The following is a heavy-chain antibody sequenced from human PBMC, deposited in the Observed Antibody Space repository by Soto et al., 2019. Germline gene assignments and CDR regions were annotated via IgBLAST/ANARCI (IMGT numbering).Heavy chain of an antibody. Sequence: VQLLESGGGLVQPGGSLRLSCVASGFAFSSYDMSWVRQAPGKGLEWVSAISGSGSSTYYADSVKGRFTISRDNPKNTLYLQMNSLRAEDTAVYYCANRDTSMVTRYYYGMDVWGQGTTVTVSS. J-gene: IGHJ6*02. V-gene: IGHV3-23*01. CDR1: GFAFSSYD. CDR2: ISGSGSST. CDR3: ANRDTSMVTRYYYGMDV. D-gene: IGHD5-18*01.